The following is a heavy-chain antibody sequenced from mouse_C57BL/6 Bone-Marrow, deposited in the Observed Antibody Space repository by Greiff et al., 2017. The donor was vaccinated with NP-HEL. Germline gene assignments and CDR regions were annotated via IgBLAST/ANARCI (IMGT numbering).Heavy chain of an antibody. Sequence: QVQLQQPGAELVMPGASVKLSCKASGYTFTSYWMHWVKQRPGQGLEWIGEIDPSDSYTNYNQKFKGKSTLTVDKSSSTAYMQLSSLTSEDSAVYYCARAIEDYYGRWYFDVWGTGTTVTVSS. CDR1: GYTFTSYW. CDR2: IDPSDSYT. J-gene: IGHJ1*03. CDR3: ARAIEDYYGRWYFDV. D-gene: IGHD1-1*01. V-gene: IGHV1-69*01.